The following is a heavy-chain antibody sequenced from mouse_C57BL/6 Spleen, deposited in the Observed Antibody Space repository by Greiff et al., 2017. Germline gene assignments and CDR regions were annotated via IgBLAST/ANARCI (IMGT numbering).Heavy chain of an antibody. CDR3: ARHEEVVADYYFDY. Sequence: QVQLQQPGAELVKPGASVKLSCKASGYTFTEYTIHWVKQRSGQCLEWIGWFYPGSGSIKYNEKFKDKATLTADKSSSTFYMELSRLTSEDSAVYFCARHEEVVADYYFDYWGQGTTLTVSS. CDR1: GYTFTEYT. D-gene: IGHD1-1*01. V-gene: IGHV1-62-2*01. J-gene: IGHJ2*01. CDR2: FYPGSGSI.